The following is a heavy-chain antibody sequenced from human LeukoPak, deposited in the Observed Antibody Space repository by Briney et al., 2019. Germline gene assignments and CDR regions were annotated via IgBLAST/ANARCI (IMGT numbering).Heavy chain of an antibody. J-gene: IGHJ4*02. CDR2: ISGSAGST. D-gene: IGHD5-24*01. CDR3: ARDLGRDRYFDS. CDR1: GFTFSSYA. Sequence: GGSLRLSCAASGFTFSSYAMSWVRQAPGKGLEWVSAISGSAGSTYYADSVKGRFTISRDNSKNTLYLQMNSLGAEDTAVYYCARDLGRDRYFDSWGQGTLVTVSS. V-gene: IGHV3-23*01.